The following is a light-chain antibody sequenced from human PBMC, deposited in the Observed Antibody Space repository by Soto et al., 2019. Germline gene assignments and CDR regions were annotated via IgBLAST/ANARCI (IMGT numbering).Light chain of an antibody. CDR2: DAS. V-gene: IGKV3-11*01. CDR1: QSITYY. J-gene: IGKJ4*01. Sequence: EIVLTQSPATLSLSPGERATLSSRASQSITYYLAWYQQKPGQTPRLLIYDASKRATGIPARFSGSGSGTDFTLTISSLEPEDFAVYYCQQRSNWPRTFGGGTKVEIK. CDR3: QQRSNWPRT.